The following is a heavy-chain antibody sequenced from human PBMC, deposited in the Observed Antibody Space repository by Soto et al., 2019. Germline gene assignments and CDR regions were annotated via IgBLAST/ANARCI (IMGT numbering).Heavy chain of an antibody. Sequence: QVQLVESGGGVVQPGRYLRLSCAASGFTFSSYGMHWVRQAPGKGLEWVAVISYDGSNKYYADSVKDRFTIARDNSKNTLFLHMSSMRAEDTAVYYCVKDGSSGWPYYYGLDVWGQGTSVTVSS. CDR3: VKDGSSGWPYYYGLDV. CDR2: ISYDGSNK. J-gene: IGHJ6*02. D-gene: IGHD6-19*01. V-gene: IGHV3-30*18. CDR1: GFTFSSYG.